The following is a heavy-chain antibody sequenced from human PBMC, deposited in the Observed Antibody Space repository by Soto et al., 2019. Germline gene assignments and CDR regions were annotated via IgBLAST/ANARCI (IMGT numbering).Heavy chain of an antibody. D-gene: IGHD5-12*01. J-gene: IGHJ6*02. Sequence: SGPTLVNPTETLTLTCTVSGFSLSNARMGVSWIRQPPGKALEWLAHIFSNDEKSYSTSLKSRLTISKDTSKSQVVLTMTNMDPVDTATYYCARSYSGHDYYYYGMDVWGQGTTVTVSS. CDR2: IFSNDEK. V-gene: IGHV2-26*01. CDR3: ARSYSGHDYYYYGMDV. CDR1: GFSLSNARMG.